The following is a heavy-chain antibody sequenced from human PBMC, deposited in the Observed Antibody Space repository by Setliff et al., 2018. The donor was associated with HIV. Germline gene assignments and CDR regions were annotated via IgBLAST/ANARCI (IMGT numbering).Heavy chain of an antibody. V-gene: IGHV4-28*06. J-gene: IGHJ3*02. Sequence: TSETLSLTCAVSGYSISSSHWWGWIRQPPGKGLEWIGYIYYSGSTNYNPSLKSRATTSVDTSNNRFSLKLSSVTALDTAVYYCAKTVVGDSYALPNDGFDIWGQGTMVTVSS. CDR2: IYYSGST. CDR3: AKTVVGDSYALPNDGFDI. CDR1: GYSISSSHW. D-gene: IGHD3-16*01.